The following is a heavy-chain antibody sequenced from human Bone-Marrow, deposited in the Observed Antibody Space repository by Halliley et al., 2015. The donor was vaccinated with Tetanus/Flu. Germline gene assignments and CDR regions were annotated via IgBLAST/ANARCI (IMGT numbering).Heavy chain of an antibody. Sequence: IGAVYYPGGADYNPSLKGRLSRSVDTAKNQFSLKRRSGTAADTAVYYWARLRATGATPSLFDQWGQGTLVTVSS. J-gene: IGHJ4*02. CDR3: ARLRATGATPSLFDQ. CDR2: VYYPGGA. D-gene: IGHD3-10*01. V-gene: IGHV4-30-4*01.